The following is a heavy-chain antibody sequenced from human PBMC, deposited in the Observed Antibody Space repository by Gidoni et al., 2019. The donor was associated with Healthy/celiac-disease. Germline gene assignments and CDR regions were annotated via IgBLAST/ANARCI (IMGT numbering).Heavy chain of an antibody. CDR2: IYYSGST. CDR1: GGHISSSSYY. CDR3: ARHPAVAGKRAYWFDP. D-gene: IGHD6-19*01. V-gene: IGHV4-39*01. Sequence: QLQLQESGPGLVKPSETLSLTCTVSGGHISSSSYYWGWIRQPPGKGLEWIGSIYYSGSTYYNPSLKSRVTISVDTSKNQFSLKLSSVTAADTAVYYCARHPAVAGKRAYWFDPWAREPWSPSPQ. J-gene: IGHJ5*02.